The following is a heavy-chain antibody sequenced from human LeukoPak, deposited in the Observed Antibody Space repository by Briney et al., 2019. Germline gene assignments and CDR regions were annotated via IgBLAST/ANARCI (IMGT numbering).Heavy chain of an antibody. CDR2: ISGSGGST. D-gene: IGHD3-10*01. CDR3: AKDQNNYYYGSGLKDY. CDR1: GFTFSSYG. J-gene: IGHJ4*02. Sequence: GGTLRLSCAASGFTFSSYGMSWVRQAPGKGLEWVSAISGSGGSTYYVDSVKGRFTISRDNSKNTLYLQMNSLRAEDTAVYYCAKDQNNYYYGSGLKDYWGQGTLVTVSS. V-gene: IGHV3-23*01.